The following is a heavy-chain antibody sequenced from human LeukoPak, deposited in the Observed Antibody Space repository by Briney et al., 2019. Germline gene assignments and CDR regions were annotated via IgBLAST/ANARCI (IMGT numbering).Heavy chain of an antibody. D-gene: IGHD2-2*02. V-gene: IGHV1-46*01. CDR3: ARESPHTFYFDF. Sequence: ASVKVSCKASGYTFTTYFIHWVGQAPGQGVEGMGIINPNESSGSYAQNFQGRVTMTGDTSTTMVYMELSSMTSEDTAVYYCARESPHTFYFDFWGQGTLVTVSS. CDR2: INPNESSG. J-gene: IGHJ4*02. CDR1: GYTFTTYF.